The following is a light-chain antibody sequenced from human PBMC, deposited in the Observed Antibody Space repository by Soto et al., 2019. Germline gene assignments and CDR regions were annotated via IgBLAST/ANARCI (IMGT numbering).Light chain of an antibody. CDR2: DAS. Sequence: EIVMTQSPATLSVSPGEGATLSCKASQNVYNNLAWYQQRPGQPPRLLIYDASTRATGISARFSGSGYGTEFTFTISSLQSEDFAVYFCQQCRNWPLTFGGGTKVEIK. V-gene: IGKV3-15*01. CDR3: QQCRNWPLT. CDR1: QNVYNN. J-gene: IGKJ4*01.